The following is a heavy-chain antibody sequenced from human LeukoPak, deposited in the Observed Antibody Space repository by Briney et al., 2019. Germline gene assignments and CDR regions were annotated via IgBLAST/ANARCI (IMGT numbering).Heavy chain of an antibody. Sequence: SETLSLTCAVYGGSFSGYYWSWIRQPPGKGLEWIGEINHSGSTNYNPSLKSRVTISVDTSKNQFSLKLSSVTAADTAVYYCARAPVSDYDYVTDAFDIWGQGTMVTVSS. V-gene: IGHV4-34*01. D-gene: IGHD3-16*01. CDR1: GGSFSGYY. J-gene: IGHJ3*02. CDR3: ARAPVSDYDYVTDAFDI. CDR2: INHSGST.